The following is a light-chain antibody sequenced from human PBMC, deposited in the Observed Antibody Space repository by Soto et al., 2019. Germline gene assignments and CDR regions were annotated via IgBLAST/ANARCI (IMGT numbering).Light chain of an antibody. V-gene: IGKV1-5*03. CDR2: KAS. CDR3: QQCYSSPVT. J-gene: IGKJ1*01. Sequence: DIQMTQSPSTLSASVGDRVTITCRASQSLSSWLAWYQQKPGKAPKLLIYKASTLKSGVPSRFSGSGSGTDFTLTISSLQPDDFATYYCQQCYSSPVTFGQGTKVDIK. CDR1: QSLSSW.